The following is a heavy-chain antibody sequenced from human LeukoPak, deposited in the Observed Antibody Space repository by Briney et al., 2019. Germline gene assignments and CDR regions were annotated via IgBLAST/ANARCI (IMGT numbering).Heavy chain of an antibody. V-gene: IGHV4-61*09. Sequence: SETLSLTCTVSVGSISSGNYYYSWIRQSAGKGMEWIGNIFVSGATRYNPSLMSRVAMSVDTSKNQFCLKISSATAADTAVYYCARDWGIAAATPYYFDPWGQGILVTVSS. J-gene: IGHJ4*02. CDR2: IFVSGAT. D-gene: IGHD6-13*01. CDR3: ARDWGIAAATPYYFDP. CDR1: VGSISSGNYY.